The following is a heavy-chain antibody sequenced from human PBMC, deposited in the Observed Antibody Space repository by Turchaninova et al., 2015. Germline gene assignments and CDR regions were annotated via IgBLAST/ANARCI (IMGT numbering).Heavy chain of an antibody. CDR2: IHWDGTK. Sequence: GPTVVNPTQTLTLTCTFYGFSRNNGGVGVAWIRQPPGKAMEWLALIHWDGTKRYSPSLKSRLTITTDTSKNQVVLTMTNMDPVDTATYYCAHSGWALGYCSSTSCFDSFDVWGQGTMVTVSS. CDR1: GFSRNNGGVG. J-gene: IGHJ3*01. V-gene: IGHV2-5*02. D-gene: IGHD2-2*01. CDR3: AHSGWALGYCSSTSCFDSFDV.